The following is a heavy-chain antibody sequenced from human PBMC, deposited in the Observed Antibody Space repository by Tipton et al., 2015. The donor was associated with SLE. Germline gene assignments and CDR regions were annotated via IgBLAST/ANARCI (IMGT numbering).Heavy chain of an antibody. V-gene: IGHV4-59*11. CDR1: GGSISSHY. CDR3: ARDYGEDYYYGMDV. CDR2: IYYSGST. J-gene: IGHJ6*02. Sequence: TLSLTCTVSGGSISSHYWSWIRQPPGKGLEWIGYIYYSGSTNYNPSLKSRVTISVDTSKNQFSLKLSSVTAADTAVYYCARDYGEDYYYGMDVWGQGTTVTVSS. D-gene: IGHD4-17*01.